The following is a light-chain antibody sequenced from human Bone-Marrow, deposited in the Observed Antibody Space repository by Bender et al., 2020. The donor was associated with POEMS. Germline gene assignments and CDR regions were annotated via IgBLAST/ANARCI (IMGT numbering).Light chain of an antibody. CDR3: VAWDASLNGWV. V-gene: IGLV1-44*01. J-gene: IGLJ3*02. CDR2: TNN. CDR1: TSNIGRKY. Sequence: QSVLTQPPSASGTPGQRVTISCSGSTSNIGRKYVSWYQQLPGTAPRLLIYTNNERPSGVPDRFSGSKSGTSASLAITGLQSDDEAIYFCVAWDASLNGWVFGGGTKLTVL.